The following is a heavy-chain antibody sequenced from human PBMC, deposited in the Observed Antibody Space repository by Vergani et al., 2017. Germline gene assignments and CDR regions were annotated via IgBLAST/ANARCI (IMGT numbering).Heavy chain of an antibody. CDR1: GYTFTGYY. J-gene: IGHJ4*02. D-gene: IGHD5-24*01. V-gene: IGHV1-2*02. CDR2: INPNSGGT. Sequence: QVQLVQSGAEVKKPGASVKVSCKASGYTFTGYYMHWVRQAPGQGLEWMGWINPNSGGTNYEQKFQGRVTMTRDTSISTAYMELSRLRSDDTAVYYCARDISSRDGYNNFDYWGQGTLVTVSS. CDR3: ARDISSRDGYNNFDY.